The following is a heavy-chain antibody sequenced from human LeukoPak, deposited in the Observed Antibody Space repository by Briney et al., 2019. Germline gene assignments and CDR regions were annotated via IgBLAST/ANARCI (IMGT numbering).Heavy chain of an antibody. V-gene: IGHV5-51*01. J-gene: IGHJ4*02. Sequence: GESLKISCKGSGYIFTNYWIAWVRQMPGKGLEWMGIIYPGDSDTRYCPSFQGQVTISADKSISTAYLQWSSLKASDTAMYYCARRPPPDYGSGSVNYYFDYWGQGTLVTVSS. D-gene: IGHD3-10*01. CDR1: GYIFTNYW. CDR3: ARRPPPDYGSGSVNYYFDY. CDR2: IYPGDSDT.